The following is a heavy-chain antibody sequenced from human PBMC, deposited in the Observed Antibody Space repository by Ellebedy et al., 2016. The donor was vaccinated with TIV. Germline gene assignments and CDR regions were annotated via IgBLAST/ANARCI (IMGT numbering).Heavy chain of an antibody. CDR3: ARENSALDI. CDR2: IWFDGIQT. CDR1: GFTFSTSA. Sequence: GESLKISXVASGFTFSTSAMHWFRQAPGKGLEWVALIWFDGIQTFYVDSVKGRFSVSRDNSKNTLYLQMNSLRVEDTAMYYCARENSALDIWGQGTMVTVSS. V-gene: IGHV3-33*01. D-gene: IGHD2/OR15-2a*01. J-gene: IGHJ3*02.